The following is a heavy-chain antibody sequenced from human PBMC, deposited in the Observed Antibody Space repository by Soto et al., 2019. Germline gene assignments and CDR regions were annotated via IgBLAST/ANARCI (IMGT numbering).Heavy chain of an antibody. CDR3: ARSTRGFDYFDY. V-gene: IGHV3-21*01. Sequence: PVGSLRLSCAASGFSFSSYAMSWVRQAPGKGLEWVSSISSSSSYIYYADSVKGRFTISRDNAKNSLYLQMNSLRAEDTAVYYCARSTRGFDYFDYWGQGTLVTVSS. CDR2: ISSSSSYI. J-gene: IGHJ4*02. D-gene: IGHD4-17*01. CDR1: GFSFSSYA.